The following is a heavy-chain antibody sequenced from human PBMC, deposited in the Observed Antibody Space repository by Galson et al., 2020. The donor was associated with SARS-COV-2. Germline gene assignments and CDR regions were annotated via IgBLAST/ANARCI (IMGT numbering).Heavy chain of an antibody. CDR3: ARHLLWFGEFNLDAFDI. D-gene: IGHD3-10*01. V-gene: IGHV4-39*01. CDR1: GGPISSSSYY. Sequence: SETLSLTCTVSGGPISSSSYYWGWIRQPPGKGLEWIGSIYYSGSTYYNPSLKSRVTISVDTSKNQFSLKLSSVTAADTAVYYCARHLLWFGEFNLDAFDIWGQGTMVTVSS. CDR2: IYYSGST. J-gene: IGHJ3*02.